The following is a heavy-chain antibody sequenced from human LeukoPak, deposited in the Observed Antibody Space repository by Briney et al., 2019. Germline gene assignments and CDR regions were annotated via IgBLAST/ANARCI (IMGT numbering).Heavy chain of an antibody. V-gene: IGHV3-48*01. CDR1: GFTFSSYS. CDR3: ARDGIAAAEAYYYYYYMDV. Sequence: GGSLRFSCAASGFTFSSYSMNWVRQAPGKGLEWVSYISSSSSTIYYADSVKGRFTISRDNAKNSLYLQMNSLRAEDTAVYYCARDGIAAAEAYYYYYYMDVWGKGTTVTVSS. D-gene: IGHD6-13*01. CDR2: ISSSSSTI. J-gene: IGHJ6*03.